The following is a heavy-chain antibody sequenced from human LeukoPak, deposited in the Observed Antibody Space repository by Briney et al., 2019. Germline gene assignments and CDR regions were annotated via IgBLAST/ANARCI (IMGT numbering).Heavy chain of an antibody. CDR2: VYYSGST. CDR3: ARETGRGAPGVKTPDY. CDR1: GGSISSGDYY. D-gene: IGHD3-10*01. Sequence: SRTLCLTCAVSGGSISSGDYYWSWIRQHPGKGWEWIGYVYYSGSTYYNPSLKSRVTISVDTSKNQFSLKPSSVTAADTAVYYCARETGRGAPGVKTPDYWGQGTLVTVSS. V-gene: IGHV4-31*02. J-gene: IGHJ4*02.